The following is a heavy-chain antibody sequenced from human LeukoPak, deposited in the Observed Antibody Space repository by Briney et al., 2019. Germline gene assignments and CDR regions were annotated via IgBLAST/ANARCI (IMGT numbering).Heavy chain of an antibody. CDR3: AGRPTGYSTGYVY. Sequence: GGSLRLSCVVSGFTFSDYAMSWVRQAPEKGLDWVSVISGSAHKIRYADSVKGRFTISRDNSENTVYLQMNNLRAEDTALYYCAGRPTGYSTGYVYWGQGALVTVSS. V-gene: IGHV3-23*01. J-gene: IGHJ4*02. D-gene: IGHD5-18*01. CDR2: ISGSAHKI. CDR1: GFTFSDYA.